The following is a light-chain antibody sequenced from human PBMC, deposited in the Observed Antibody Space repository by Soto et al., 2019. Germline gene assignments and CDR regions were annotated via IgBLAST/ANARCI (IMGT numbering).Light chain of an antibody. V-gene: IGKV3-11*01. J-gene: IGKJ1*01. CDR3: QQRSDWPWT. CDR1: QSVSSS. Sequence: EIVLTQSPATLSLSPGERATLSCRATQSVSSSLAWYQQKPGQAPRLLIYDTSNRATGIPARFSGGGSGTDFTLTISSLEPEDFAVYYCQQRSDWPWTFGQGTKVEIK. CDR2: DTS.